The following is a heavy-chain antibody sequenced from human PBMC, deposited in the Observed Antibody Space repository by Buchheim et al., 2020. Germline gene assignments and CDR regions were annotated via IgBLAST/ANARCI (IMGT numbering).Heavy chain of an antibody. CDR2: ISYDGSNK. CDR1: GFTFSSYG. D-gene: IGHD2-2*01. V-gene: IGHV3-30*18. Sequence: QVQLVESGGGVVQPGRSLRLSCAASGFTFSSYGMHWVRQAPGKGLEWVAVISYDGSNKYYADSVKGRFTISRDNSKNTLYLQMNSRRAEDTAVYYCAKDRLYCSSTSCYARDYYSMDVWGQGTT. CDR3: AKDRLYCSSTSCYARDYYSMDV. J-gene: IGHJ6*02.